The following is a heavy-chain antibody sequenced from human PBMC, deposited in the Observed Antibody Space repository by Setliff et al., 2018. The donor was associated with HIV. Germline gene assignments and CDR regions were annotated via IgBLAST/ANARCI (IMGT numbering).Heavy chain of an antibody. CDR2: IYTSGST. Sequence: SETLSLTCTVSGVSISSGSYYWSWIRQPAGKGLEWIGQIYTSGSTSYNPSLKSRVTISVDMSKNQFSLKLRSLTAADTAVYYCARVGYGDISGLDYWGQGTLVTVSS. CDR1: GVSISSGSYY. J-gene: IGHJ4*02. D-gene: IGHD4-17*01. V-gene: IGHV4-61*09. CDR3: ARVGYGDISGLDY.